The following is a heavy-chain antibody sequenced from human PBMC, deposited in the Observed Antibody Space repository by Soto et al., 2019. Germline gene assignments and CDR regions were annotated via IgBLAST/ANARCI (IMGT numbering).Heavy chain of an antibody. CDR3: ARDSYPQLLSRYNWSTP. CDR1: GFTFSSYG. V-gene: IGHV3-33*01. CDR2: IWYDGSNK. J-gene: IGHJ5*02. Sequence: GGSLRLSCAASGFTFSSYGMHWVRQAPGKGLEWVALIWYDGSNKYYADSVKGRFTMSRDNSKNTLYLQMNSLRAEDTAVYYCARDSYPQLLSRYNWSTPGAREPWSPSPQ. D-gene: IGHD2-2*01.